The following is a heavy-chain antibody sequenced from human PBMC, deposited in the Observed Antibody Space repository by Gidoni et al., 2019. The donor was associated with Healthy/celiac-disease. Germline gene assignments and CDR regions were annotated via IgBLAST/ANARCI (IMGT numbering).Heavy chain of an antibody. Sequence: QVQLQESGPGLVKPSQTLSLTCTVSGGSISSGSYYWSWIRQPAGKGLEWIGRIYTRGSTNYNPSLKSRVTISVDTSKNQFSLKLSSVTAADTAVYYCARGNVRYYYDSSGYLFDYWGQRTLVTVSS. CDR3: ARGNVRYYYDSSGYLFDY. CDR2: IYTRGST. J-gene: IGHJ4*02. CDR1: GGSISSGSYY. D-gene: IGHD3-22*01. V-gene: IGHV4-61*02.